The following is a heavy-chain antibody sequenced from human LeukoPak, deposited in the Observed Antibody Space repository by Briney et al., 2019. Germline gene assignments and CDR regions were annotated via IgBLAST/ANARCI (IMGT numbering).Heavy chain of an antibody. D-gene: IGHD3-9*01. CDR3: ARDRYDILTGYPENYFDY. V-gene: IGHV4-61*01. J-gene: IGHJ4*02. CDR2: IYYSGST. CDR1: GGSVSSGSYY. Sequence: SETLSLTCTVSGGSVSSGSYYWSWIRQPPGKGLEWIGYIYYSGSTNYNPSLKSRVTISVDTSKNQFSLKLSSVTAADTAVYYCARDRYDILTGYPENYFDYWGQGTLVTVSS.